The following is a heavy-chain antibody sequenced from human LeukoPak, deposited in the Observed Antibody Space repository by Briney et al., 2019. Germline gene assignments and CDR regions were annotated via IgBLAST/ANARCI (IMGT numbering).Heavy chain of an antibody. CDR2: ISGSGGST. J-gene: IGHJ4*02. CDR3: AKDLRGTVVATSNSRPGDS. Sequence: PGGSLRLSCAASGFTFSSYAMSWVRQAPGKGLEWVSAISGSGGSTYYADSVKGRFTISRDNSKNALYLQMNSLRAEDTAVYYCAKDLRGTVVATSNSRPGDSWGQGTLVTVSS. V-gene: IGHV3-23*01. CDR1: GFTFSSYA. D-gene: IGHD5-12*01.